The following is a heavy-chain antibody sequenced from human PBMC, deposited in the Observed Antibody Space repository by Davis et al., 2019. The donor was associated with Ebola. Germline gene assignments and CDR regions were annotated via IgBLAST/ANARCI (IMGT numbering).Heavy chain of an antibody. CDR3: AKGLKWELPLHF. CDR2: ISISGTST. J-gene: IGHJ4*02. CDR1: GFTFSSYA. Sequence: GESLKISCAASGFTFSSYAMSWVRQAPGKGLAWVSAISISGTSTYYADSVKGRFTISRDNSKNTLYLQMNSLRAEDTAVYYCAKGLKWELPLHFWGQGTLVTVSS. V-gene: IGHV3-23*01. D-gene: IGHD1-26*01.